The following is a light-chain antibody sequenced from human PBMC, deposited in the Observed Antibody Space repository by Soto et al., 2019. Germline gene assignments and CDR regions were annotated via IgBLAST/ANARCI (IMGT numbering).Light chain of an antibody. Sequence: DIQMTQSPSSVSASVGDRVTITCRASQAISTWLAWYQQNPGKAPKLLTYSASNLQSGVPSRFSRSGSATAFTLTITTLPTADFATYYCQQANSLPQTFGQGTKVEIK. V-gene: IGKV1-12*01. J-gene: IGKJ1*01. CDR3: QQANSLPQT. CDR1: QAISTW. CDR2: SAS.